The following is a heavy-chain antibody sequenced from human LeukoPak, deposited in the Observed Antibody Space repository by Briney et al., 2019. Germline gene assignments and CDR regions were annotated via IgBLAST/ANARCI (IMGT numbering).Heavy chain of an antibody. CDR2: IYYSGST. D-gene: IGHD1-26*01. CDR1: GGSISSGDYY. J-gene: IGHJ6*02. V-gene: IGHV4-30-4*01. CDR3: ARDQRVGVGATTGYYYGMDV. Sequence: PSQTLSLTCTVSGGSISSGDYYWSWIRQPPGKGLEWIGYIYYSGSTYYNPSLKSRVTISVDTSKNQFSLKLSSVTAADTAVYYCARDQRVGVGATTGYYYGMDVWGQGTTVTVSS.